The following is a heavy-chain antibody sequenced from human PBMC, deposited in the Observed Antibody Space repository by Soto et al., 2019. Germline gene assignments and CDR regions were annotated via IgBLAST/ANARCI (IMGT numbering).Heavy chain of an antibody. CDR1: GGSFSGYY. Sequence: SETLSLTCAVYGGSFSGYYWSWIRQPPGKGLEWIGEINHSGSTNSNPSLKSRVTISVDTSKNQFSLKLSSVTVADTAVYYWAGEVGVVAATPDDYYYYMDVWGKGTTVTVSS. D-gene: IGHD2-15*01. CDR3: AGEVGVVAATPDDYYYYMDV. CDR2: INHSGST. J-gene: IGHJ6*03. V-gene: IGHV4-34*01.